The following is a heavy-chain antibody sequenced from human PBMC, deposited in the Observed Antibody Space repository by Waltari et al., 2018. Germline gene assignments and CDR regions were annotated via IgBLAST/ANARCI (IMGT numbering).Heavy chain of an antibody. J-gene: IGHJ5*02. Sequence: QVQLQESGPGLVKPSETLSLTCTVSGGSISSYYWSWIRQPPGKGLEWIGYIYYSGSTNPNPTLKSRVPISVGTSKTQFSLKLSSVTAADTAVYYCAREFYDYVWGSYRSAGWFDPWGQGTLVTVSS. CDR2: IYYSGST. V-gene: IGHV4-59*01. CDR3: AREFYDYVWGSYRSAGWFDP. CDR1: GGSISSYY. D-gene: IGHD3-16*02.